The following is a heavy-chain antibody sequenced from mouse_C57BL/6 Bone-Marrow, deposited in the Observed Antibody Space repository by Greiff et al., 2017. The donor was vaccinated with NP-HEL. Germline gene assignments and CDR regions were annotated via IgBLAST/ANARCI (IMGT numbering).Heavy chain of an antibody. V-gene: IGHV5-6*02. Sequence: DVMLVESGGDLVKPGGSLKLSCAASGFTFSSYGMSWVRQTPDKRLEWVATISSGGSYTYYPDSVKGRFTISRDNAKNTLYLQMSSLKSEDTAMYYCARQGLYGSSYAWFAYWGQGTLVTVSA. D-gene: IGHD1-1*01. CDR1: GFTFSSYG. CDR2: ISSGGSYT. J-gene: IGHJ3*01. CDR3: ARQGLYGSSYAWFAY.